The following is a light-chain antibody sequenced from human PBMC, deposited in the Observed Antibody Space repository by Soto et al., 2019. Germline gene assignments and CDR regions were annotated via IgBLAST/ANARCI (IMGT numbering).Light chain of an antibody. CDR1: QSVNNH. CDR2: DAS. CDR3: QHRSIWPVS. J-gene: IGKJ5*01. V-gene: IGKV3-11*01. Sequence: EIVLTQSPATLSLSPGEIATLSCRASQSVNNHLHWYQQRPGQAPRLLIFDASNRATRIPPRFSGSGSATDFTLTISSLEPEDFALYYCQHRSIWPVSFGQGTRLEIK.